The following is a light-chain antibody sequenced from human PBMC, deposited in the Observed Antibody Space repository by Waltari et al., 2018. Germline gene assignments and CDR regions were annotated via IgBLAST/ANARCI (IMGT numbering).Light chain of an antibody. CDR1: QSIRTF. V-gene: IGKV1-39*01. J-gene: IGKJ1*01. Sequence: DIQMTQSPSSLSASVGDRVTITCRASQSIRTFLNWYQQKVGKAPKLLIYDASTLKGGVPSRFSAGGSGTEFTLTISSLQAEDFATYYCQQSYSNSRAFGQGTKIEVK. CDR3: QQSYSNSRA. CDR2: DAS.